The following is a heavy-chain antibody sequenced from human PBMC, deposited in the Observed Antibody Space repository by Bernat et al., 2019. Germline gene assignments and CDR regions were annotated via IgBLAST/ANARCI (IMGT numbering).Heavy chain of an antibody. Sequence: EVQLLESGGGLVQPGGSLRLSCAASGFTFSNYAMSWVRQAPGKGLEWVSAIGGSDGNTYYADDVKGRFIISSDNSNNILYQQMNSLRAEDTAVYYCSRPGGSYVFRGFDSWGQGTLVTVSS. J-gene: IGHJ4*02. CDR2: IGGSDGNT. V-gene: IGHV3-23*01. CDR3: SRPGGSYVFRGFDS. CDR1: GFTFSNYA. D-gene: IGHD1-26*01.